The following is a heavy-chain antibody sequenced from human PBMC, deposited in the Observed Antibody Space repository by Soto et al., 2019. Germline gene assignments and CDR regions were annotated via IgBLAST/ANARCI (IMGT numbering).Heavy chain of an antibody. CDR1: GGTFSSYA. Sequence: ASVKVSCKASGGTFSSYAISWVRQAPGQGLEWMGGIIPILGIANYAQKFQGRVTITADKSTSTAYMELSSLRSEDTAVYYCARDRRQDDYGACQGREVYYYGMDVWGQGTTVTVSS. D-gene: IGHD4-17*01. V-gene: IGHV1-69*10. CDR3: ARDRRQDDYGACQGREVYYYGMDV. J-gene: IGHJ6*02. CDR2: IIPILGIA.